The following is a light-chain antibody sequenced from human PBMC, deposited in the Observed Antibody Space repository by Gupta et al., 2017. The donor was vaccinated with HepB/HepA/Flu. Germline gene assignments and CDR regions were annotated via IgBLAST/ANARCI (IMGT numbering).Light chain of an antibody. J-gene: IGKJ2*04. V-gene: IGKV3-11*01. CDR3: QQRSNWPQCS. Sequence: EIVLTQSPATRALSPGERATLSGRASQSVRSYLGWYKQRPVQAPRLLICDASNMDTVIPARFSGRGSGKDFAVTISSRELEDFAVYYCQQRSNWPQCSFGQGTKMEIK. CDR1: QSVRSY. CDR2: DAS.